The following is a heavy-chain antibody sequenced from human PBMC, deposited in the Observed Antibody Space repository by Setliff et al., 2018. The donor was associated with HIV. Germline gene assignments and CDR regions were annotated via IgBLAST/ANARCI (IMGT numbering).Heavy chain of an antibody. CDR2: IYYSGST. V-gene: IGHV4-59*11. CDR3: ARDTISMVRGVMGRYFDL. Sequence: PSETLSLTCTVSGGSISSHYWSWIRQPPGKGLEWIGSIYYSGSTNYNPSLKSRVTISVDTSKNQFSLKLSSVTAADTAVYYCARDTISMVRGVMGRYFDLWGRGTLVTVSS. D-gene: IGHD3-10*01. J-gene: IGHJ2*01. CDR1: GGSISSHY.